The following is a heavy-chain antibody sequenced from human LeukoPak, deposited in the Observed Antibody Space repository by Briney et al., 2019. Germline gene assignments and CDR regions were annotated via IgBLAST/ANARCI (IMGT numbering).Heavy chain of an antibody. D-gene: IGHD1-1*01. J-gene: IGHJ4*02. V-gene: IGHV3-7*01. CDR2: IKEDESDE. CDR1: GITFSSNA. CDR3: ARWRGRQSEFDY. Sequence: GGSLRLSCVASGITFSSNAMSWVRQAPGKGLEWVAHIKEDESDEYYVDSVRGRFTASRDNAKNSVNLQMNSLRVEDTAVYYCARWRGRQSEFDYWGQGTLVTVSS.